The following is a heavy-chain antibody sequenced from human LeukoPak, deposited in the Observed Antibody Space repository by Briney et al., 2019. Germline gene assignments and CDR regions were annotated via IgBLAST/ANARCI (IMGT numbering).Heavy chain of an antibody. V-gene: IGHV3-11*01. D-gene: IGHD2-2*02. CDR3: ASLYCSSTSCYRSWERYFQY. CDR1: GFSFSDYY. J-gene: IGHJ1*01. Sequence: GGSLRLSCAASGFSFSDYYMSWIRQAPGKGLEWVSYISSSGSTIYYADSVKGRFTISRDNAKNSLYLQMNSLRAEDTAVYYCASLYCSSTSCYRSWERYFQYWGQGTLVTVSS. CDR2: ISSSGSTI.